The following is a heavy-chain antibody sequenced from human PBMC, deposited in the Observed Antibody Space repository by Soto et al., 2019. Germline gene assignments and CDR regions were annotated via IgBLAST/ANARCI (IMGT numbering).Heavy chain of an antibody. V-gene: IGHV1-69*13. CDR3: ARDSIVVVPGPIEYSSSLANTDAFDI. J-gene: IGHJ3*02. CDR2: IIPIFGTA. D-gene: IGHD2-2*01. CDR1: GGTFSSYA. Sequence: GASVKVSCKASGGTFSSYAISWVRQAPGQELEWMGGIIPIFGTANYAQKFQGRVTITADESTSTAYMELSSLRSEDTAVYYCARDSIVVVPGPIEYSSSLANTDAFDIWGQGTMVTVSS.